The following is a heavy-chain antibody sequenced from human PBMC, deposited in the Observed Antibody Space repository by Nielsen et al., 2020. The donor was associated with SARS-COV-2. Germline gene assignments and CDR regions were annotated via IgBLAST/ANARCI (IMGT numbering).Heavy chain of an antibody. CDR2: ISSGGSAI. CDR3: VRGLQVPNGLAHR. Sequence: GESLKISCVASGFIFSNHEMNWVRQAPGRGLEWVSYISSGGSAIYYADSVKGRFTISRDNAKNTLYLQMNSLRAEDTAVYYCVRGLQVPNGLAHRWGQGTLVTVSS. J-gene: IGHJ4*02. D-gene: IGHD3-16*01. V-gene: IGHV3-48*03. CDR1: GFIFSNHE.